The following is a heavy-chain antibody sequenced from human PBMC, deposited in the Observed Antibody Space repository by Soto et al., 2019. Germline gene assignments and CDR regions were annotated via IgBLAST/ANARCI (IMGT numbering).Heavy chain of an antibody. Sequence: QVQLLESGGAVVQPGKSLRLSCAASGFTFNTYGMYWVRQAPGKGLEWVAAISYDGSNKYHADSVKGRFTISRDNSKNTLYLQMNSLRVADTAVYYCAKDIVRYPYYACDYWGQCDMVTVSS. J-gene: IGHJ4*02. V-gene: IGHV3-30*18. CDR3: AKDIVRYPYYACDY. D-gene: IGHD2-21*01. CDR1: GFTFNTYG. CDR2: ISYDGSNK.